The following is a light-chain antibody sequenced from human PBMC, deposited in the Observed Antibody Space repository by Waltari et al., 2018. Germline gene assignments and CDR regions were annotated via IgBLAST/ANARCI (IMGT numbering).Light chain of an antibody. V-gene: IGLV2-14*01. Sequence: QSALTQPASVSGSPGQSITISCSGTDSDVGAYAFVSWYQQPPGKAPPLIIYEVSNPPSGISNRFSASKSGNTASLTISGLQAEDEADYYCSSYTTSSAPGVFGTGTRVTVL. CDR2: EVS. J-gene: IGLJ1*01. CDR1: DSDVGAYAF. CDR3: SSYTTSSAPGV.